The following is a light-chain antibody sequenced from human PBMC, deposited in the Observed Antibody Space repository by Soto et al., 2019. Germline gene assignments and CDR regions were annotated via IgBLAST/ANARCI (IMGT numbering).Light chain of an antibody. CDR3: FSYTSSGTYV. Sequence: QSALTQPAPVSGSPGQSITISCTGTSSDVGNYKYASWYQQHPGKAPKLMIYEVSNRPSGVSNRFSGSKSGNTASLTISGLQAEDETDYYCFSYTSSGTYVFGTGTKVTVL. J-gene: IGLJ1*01. CDR1: SSDVGNYKY. CDR2: EVS. V-gene: IGLV2-14*01.